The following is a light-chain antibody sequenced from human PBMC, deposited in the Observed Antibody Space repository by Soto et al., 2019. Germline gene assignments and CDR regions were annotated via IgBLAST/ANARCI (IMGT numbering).Light chain of an antibody. CDR3: TSYAGSNKGYV. CDR2: EVS. V-gene: IGLV2-8*01. Sequence: QSALTQPPSASGSPGQSVTISCTGTSSDVGAYNYVSWYQQLPGKAPKLIIYEVSKRPSGVPDRFSGSKSGNTASLTVSGLQAEDEADYYCTSYAGSNKGYVFGTG. J-gene: IGLJ1*01. CDR1: SSDVGAYNY.